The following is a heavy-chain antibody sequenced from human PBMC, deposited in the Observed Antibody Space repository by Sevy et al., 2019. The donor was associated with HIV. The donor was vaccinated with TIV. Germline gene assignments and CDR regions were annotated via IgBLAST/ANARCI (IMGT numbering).Heavy chain of an antibody. CDR2: IHVNGCT. CDR1: GGSVNNYY. D-gene: IGHD6-19*01. V-gene: IGHV4-59*02. Sequence: SETLSLICTVSGGSVNNYYWTWIRQSPGQGLEWIAYIHVNGCTKYNPSPKGRVSLSVDMSTNQFSLKLTSVTAADTAVYYCASIPDISGWPFDIWGQGALVTVSS. CDR3: ASIPDISGWPFDI. J-gene: IGHJ4*02.